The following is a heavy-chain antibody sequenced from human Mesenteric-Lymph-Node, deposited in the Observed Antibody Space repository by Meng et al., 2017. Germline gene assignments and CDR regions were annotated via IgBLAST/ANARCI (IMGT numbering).Heavy chain of an antibody. V-gene: IGHV3-7*01. Sequence: GESLKISCAASGFTFSSYWVSWVRQAPGKGLEWVANIKQDGSEKYYVDSVKGRFTISRDNAKNSLYLQMNSLRAEDTAVYYCARVPMDREAFDIWGQGTMVTVSS. J-gene: IGHJ3*02. CDR1: GFTFSSYW. CDR3: ARVPMDREAFDI. CDR2: IKQDGSEK. D-gene: IGHD1-14*01.